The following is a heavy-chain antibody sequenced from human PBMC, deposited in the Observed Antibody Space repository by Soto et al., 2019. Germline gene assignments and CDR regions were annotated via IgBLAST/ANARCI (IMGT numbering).Heavy chain of an antibody. D-gene: IGHD2-15*01. V-gene: IGHV3-30*03. CDR3: AMDLYGGRSRFDY. J-gene: IGHJ4*02. CDR1: GFTFSNNC. CDR2: ISSDGINK. Sequence: QVQLVESGGGAVQPGRSLRLSCAASGFTFSNNCIHWVRQAPGKGLEWVAVISSDGINKYYADSVKGRSTISRDNSKNTLFLQMNSLRVEDTAVYYCAMDLYGGRSRFDYWGQGTLVPVSS.